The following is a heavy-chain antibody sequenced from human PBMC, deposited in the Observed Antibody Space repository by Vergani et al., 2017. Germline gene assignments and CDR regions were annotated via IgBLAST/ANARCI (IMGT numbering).Heavy chain of an antibody. D-gene: IGHD2-8*01. J-gene: IGHJ4*02. CDR2: ISRSSSTI. CDR3: ARQSRDVFCTNGVCPLGY. Sequence: EVQLVESGGGLVQPVGSLRLSCAASGSTFSSYAMNWVRQAPGKGLEWVSYISRSSSTIYYADSVKGRFTISRDNAKNSLHLQMNNLRAEDTAVYYCARQSRDVFCTNGVCPLGYWGQGALVTVSS. V-gene: IGHV3-48*01. CDR1: GSTFSSYA.